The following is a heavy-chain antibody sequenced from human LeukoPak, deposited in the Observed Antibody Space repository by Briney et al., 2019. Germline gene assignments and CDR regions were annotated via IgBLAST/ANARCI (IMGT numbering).Heavy chain of an antibody. CDR1: GYTFTSYY. Sequence: ASVKVSCKASGYTFTSYYMHWVRQAPGQGLEWMGIINPSGGSTSYAQKFQGRVTMTRDMSTSTVYMELSSLRSEDTAVYYCARESIPYSSSWSNDYWGQGTLVTVSS. J-gene: IGHJ4*02. CDR3: ARESIPYSSSWSNDY. CDR2: INPSGGST. D-gene: IGHD6-13*01. V-gene: IGHV1-46*01.